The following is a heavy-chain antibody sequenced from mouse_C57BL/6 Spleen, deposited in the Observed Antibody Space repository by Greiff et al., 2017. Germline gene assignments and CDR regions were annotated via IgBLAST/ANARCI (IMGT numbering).Heavy chain of an antibody. CDR2: IYPGGGYT. Sequence: VKLQESGAELVRPGTSVKMSCKASGYTFTNYWIGWAKQRPGHGLEWIGDIYPGGGYTNYNEKFKGKATLTADKSSSTAYMQFSSLTSEDSAIYYCARKDSNYPYYFDYWGQGTTLTVSS. J-gene: IGHJ2*01. CDR3: ARKDSNYPYYFDY. D-gene: IGHD2-5*01. V-gene: IGHV1-63*01. CDR1: GYTFTNYW.